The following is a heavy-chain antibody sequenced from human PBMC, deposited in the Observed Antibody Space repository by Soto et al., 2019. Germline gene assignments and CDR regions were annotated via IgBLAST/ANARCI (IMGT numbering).Heavy chain of an antibody. CDR1: GFTFSSYG. V-gene: IGHV3-33*01. D-gene: IGHD3-3*02. CDR3: ARDSRIFGVVITPTPLYGMDV. Sequence: PGGSLRLSCAASGFTFSSYGMHWVRQAPGKGLEWVAVIWYDGSNKYYADSVKGRFTISRDNSKNTLYLQMNSLRAEDTAVYYCARDSRIFGVVITPTPLYGMDVWGQGTTVTVSS. J-gene: IGHJ6*02. CDR2: IWYDGSNK.